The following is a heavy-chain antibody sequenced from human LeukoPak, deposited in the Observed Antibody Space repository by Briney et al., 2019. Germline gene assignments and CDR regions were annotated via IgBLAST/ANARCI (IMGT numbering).Heavy chain of an antibody. V-gene: IGHV1-24*01. CDR3: ATYHAYYYYGMDV. CDR1: GGTFSSYA. Sequence: ASVKVSCKASGGTFSSYAISWVRQAPGKGLEWMGGFDPEDGETIYAQKFQGRVTMTEDTSTDTAYMELSSLRSEDTAVYYCATYHAYYYYGMDVWGQGTTVTVSS. J-gene: IGHJ6*02. CDR2: FDPEDGET. D-gene: IGHD1-14*01.